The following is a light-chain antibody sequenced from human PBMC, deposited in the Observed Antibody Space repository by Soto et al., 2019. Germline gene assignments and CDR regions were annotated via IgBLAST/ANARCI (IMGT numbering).Light chain of an antibody. J-gene: IGKJ1*01. CDR1: QDISNY. CDR3: QQTYTSPGT. Sequence: DIQMTQSPSSLSASVGDRVTITCQASQDISNYLNWYQQKPGKAPELLIYGASSLQSGVPSRFSGSGSGTDFTLTINSLQPEDFAAYYCQQTYTSPGTFGQGTKVEIK. V-gene: IGKV1-39*01. CDR2: GAS.